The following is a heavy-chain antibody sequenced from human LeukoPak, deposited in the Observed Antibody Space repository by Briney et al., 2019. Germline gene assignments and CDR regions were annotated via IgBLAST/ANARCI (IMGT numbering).Heavy chain of an antibody. D-gene: IGHD6-19*01. CDR2: IYYSGST. CDR1: GGSISSYY. CDR3: ARAQYSSGWYYYYYYMDV. Sequence: SETLSLTCTVSGGSISSYYWSWIRQPPGKGLEWIGYIYYSGSTNYNPSLKSRVTISVDTSKNQFSLKLSSVTAADTAVYYCARAQYSSGWYYYYYYMDVWGKGTTVTFSS. J-gene: IGHJ6*03. V-gene: IGHV4-59*08.